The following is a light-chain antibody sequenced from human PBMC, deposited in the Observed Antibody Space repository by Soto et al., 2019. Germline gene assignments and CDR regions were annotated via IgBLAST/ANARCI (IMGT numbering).Light chain of an antibody. Sequence: QSVLIQPPSASGAPGQRVTISCSGSASNIGRDPVNWYQQVPGTAPKLLIYENNHRPSGVPDRFSGSKSGTSASLVISGLQSEDEAEYFCAGWDGSLKGFVFGTGTKVTVL. CDR2: ENN. CDR1: ASNIGRDP. J-gene: IGLJ1*01. V-gene: IGLV1-44*01. CDR3: AGWDGSLKGFV.